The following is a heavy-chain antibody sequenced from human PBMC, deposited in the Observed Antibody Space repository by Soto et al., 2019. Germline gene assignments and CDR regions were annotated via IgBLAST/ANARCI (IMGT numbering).Heavy chain of an antibody. CDR1: GYNFTSYY. Sequence: QVQLVQSGAEVTKPGASVKLSCKASGYNFTSYYVHWVRQAPGQGPEWMGIIDPSGGRTSYAQNFQGRVTMTRDTSTSTIYMELSSLTSEDMAVYYCARDLTPSAFDIWGQGTMVTVSS. CDR3: ARDLTPSAFDI. CDR2: IDPSGGRT. D-gene: IGHD3-9*01. J-gene: IGHJ3*02. V-gene: IGHV1-46*01.